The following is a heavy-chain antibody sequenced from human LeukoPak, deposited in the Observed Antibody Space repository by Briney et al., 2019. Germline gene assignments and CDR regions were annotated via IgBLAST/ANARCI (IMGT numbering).Heavy chain of an antibody. CDR2: IYYSGST. CDR3: ARDRGRSSGYYYGLLDY. J-gene: IGHJ4*02. D-gene: IGHD3-22*01. V-gene: IGHV4-59*01. CDR1: GGSISSYY. Sequence: PSETLSLTCTVSGGSISSYYWSWNRQPPGKGLEWIGYIYYSGSTNYNPSLKSRVTISVDTSKNQFSLKLSSVTAADTAVYYCARDRGRSSGYYYGLLDYWGQGTLVTVSS.